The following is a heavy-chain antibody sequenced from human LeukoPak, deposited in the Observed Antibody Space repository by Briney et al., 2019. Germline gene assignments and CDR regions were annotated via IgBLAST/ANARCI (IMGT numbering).Heavy chain of an antibody. CDR3: ARPGRRDYYFDY. D-gene: IGHD2-21*02. CDR2: IYYSGST. CDR1: GGSISSSSYY. J-gene: IGHJ4*02. Sequence: PSETLSLTCTVSGGSISSSSYYWGWIRQPPGKGLEWIGSIYYSGSTYYNPPLKSRVTISVDTSKNQFSLKLSSVTAADTAVYYCARPGRRDYYFDYWGQGTLVTVSS. V-gene: IGHV4-39*01.